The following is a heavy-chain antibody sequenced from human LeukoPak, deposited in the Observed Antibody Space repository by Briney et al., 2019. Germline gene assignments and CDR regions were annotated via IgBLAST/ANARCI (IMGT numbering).Heavy chain of an antibody. V-gene: IGHV1-3*01. Sequence: ASVKVSCKASGYTFTSYAMHWVRQAPGQRLEWMGWINAGNGNTKYSQKFQGRVTIARDTSASTAYMELSSLRFEDTAVYYCARVKADRGYYYGMDVWGKGTTVTVSS. J-gene: IGHJ6*04. D-gene: IGHD3-10*01. CDR1: GYTFTSYA. CDR3: ARVKADRGYYYGMDV. CDR2: INAGNGNT.